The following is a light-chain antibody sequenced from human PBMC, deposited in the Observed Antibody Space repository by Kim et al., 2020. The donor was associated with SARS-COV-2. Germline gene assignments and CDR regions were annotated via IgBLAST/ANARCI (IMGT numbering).Light chain of an antibody. CDR2: EVT. CDR3: CSYAASGTLV. J-gene: IGLJ2*01. V-gene: IGLV2-23*02. Sequence: SITISCAATSSYLVTYNLVSWYQQHPDKAPKLMIYEVTKRPSGVSDRFSGSKSGNTASLTISGLQADDEADYYCCSYAASGTLVFGGGTQLTVL. CDR1: SSYLVTYNL.